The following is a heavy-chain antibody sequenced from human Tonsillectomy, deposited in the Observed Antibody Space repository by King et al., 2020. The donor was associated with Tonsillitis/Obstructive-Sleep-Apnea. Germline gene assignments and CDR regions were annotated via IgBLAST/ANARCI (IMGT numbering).Heavy chain of an antibody. Sequence: VQLQQWGAGLLKPSETLSLTCAVYGGSFSGYYWSWIRQPPGKGLEWIGEINHSGSTNYNPSLKSRVTISVDTSKNQFSLKLSPVTAADTAVYYCAGGRKTMPPVVRGKNYFDYWGQGTLVTVSS. CDR3: AGGRKTMPPVVRGKNYFDY. V-gene: IGHV4-34*01. CDR1: GGSFSGYY. D-gene: IGHD3-10*01. CDR2: INHSGST. J-gene: IGHJ4*02.